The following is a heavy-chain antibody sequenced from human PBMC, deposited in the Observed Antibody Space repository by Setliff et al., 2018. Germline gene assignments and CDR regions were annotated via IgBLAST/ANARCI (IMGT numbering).Heavy chain of an antibody. CDR3: ATDVNQWDPTYMDV. CDR1: GYTFNNYG. CDR2: ISAYNGNT. V-gene: IGHV1-18*01. J-gene: IGHJ6*03. Sequence: ASVKVSCKASGYTFNNYGINWVRQAPGQGLEWMGWISAYNGNTNYAQKLQGRVTMTTDTSTRTAYLELRALTSDDTAVYYCATDVNQWDPTYMDVWGEGTTVTVSS. D-gene: IGHD1-26*01.